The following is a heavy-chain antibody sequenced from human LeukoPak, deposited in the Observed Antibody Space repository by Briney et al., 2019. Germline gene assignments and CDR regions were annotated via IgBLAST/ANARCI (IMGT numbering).Heavy chain of an antibody. Sequence: ASVKVSCKASGYTFTSYGMNWVRQAPGQGLEWMGWINTNTGNPTYARGFTGRFIFSLDTSVSTAYLQISSLKAEDTAVYYCARVGRGATFGVSDYWGQGTLVTVSS. V-gene: IGHV7-4-1*02. CDR1: GYTFTSYG. CDR2: INTNTGNP. CDR3: ARVGRGATFGVSDY. D-gene: IGHD2/OR15-2a*01. J-gene: IGHJ4*02.